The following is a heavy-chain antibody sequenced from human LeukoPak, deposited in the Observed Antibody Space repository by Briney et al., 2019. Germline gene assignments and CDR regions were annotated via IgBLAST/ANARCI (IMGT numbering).Heavy chain of an antibody. V-gene: IGHV1-18*01. Sequence: ASVKVSCKASGYTFTSYGISWVRQAPGQGLEWMGWISAYNGNTNYAQKLQGRVTMTTDTSTSTAYMELRSLRSDDTAVYYCARASPGDDSSGYYYVDFDYWGQGTLVTVSS. CDR3: ARASPGDDSSGYYYVDFDY. CDR2: ISAYNGNT. J-gene: IGHJ4*02. CDR1: GYTFTSYG. D-gene: IGHD3-22*01.